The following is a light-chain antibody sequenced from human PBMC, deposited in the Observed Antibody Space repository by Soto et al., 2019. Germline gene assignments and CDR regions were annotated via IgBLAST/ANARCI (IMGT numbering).Light chain of an antibody. Sequence: DIQMTQSPSSLSASVGDRVTITCRASQSISKYLNWYQQKPGKAPSLLMYAVSSLQGGVPPRFRGSASGTNFSLTIAGLQREDFATYHCQQSYRTPYTFGQGTKLEIK. V-gene: IGKV1-39*01. J-gene: IGKJ2*01. CDR3: QQSYRTPYT. CDR1: QSISKY. CDR2: AVS.